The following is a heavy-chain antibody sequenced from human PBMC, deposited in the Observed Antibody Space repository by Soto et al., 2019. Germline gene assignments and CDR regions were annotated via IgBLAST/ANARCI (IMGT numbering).Heavy chain of an antibody. D-gene: IGHD3-22*01. V-gene: IGHV4-61*01. CDR3: ARETPISMIAVGIDY. CDR1: GDSVSSGSYY. J-gene: IGHJ4*02. Sequence: QVQLQESGPGLVKPSETLSLTCTVSGDSVSSGSYYWSWIRQPPGKGLEWIGYISYSGSTNYNPSLKSRVNISVDTSKNQFSLKLNSVTAADTAFYYCARETPISMIAVGIDYWGQGNLVTVSS. CDR2: ISYSGST.